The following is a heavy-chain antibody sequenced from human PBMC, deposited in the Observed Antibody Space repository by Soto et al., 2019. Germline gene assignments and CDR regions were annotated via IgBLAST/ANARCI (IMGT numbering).Heavy chain of an antibody. V-gene: IGHV3-15*01. J-gene: IGHJ6*02. CDR2: IKSKTDGGTT. CDR1: GFTFSNDW. D-gene: IGHD2-2*01. Sequence: GGSLRLSCAASGFTFSNDWMSWVRQAPGKGLEWVGRIKSKTDGGTTDYAAPVKGRFTISRDNAKNSLYLQMNSLRAEDTAVYYCARELTGCSSTSCYYYYYGMDVWGQGTTVTVSS. CDR3: ARELTGCSSTSCYYYYYGMDV.